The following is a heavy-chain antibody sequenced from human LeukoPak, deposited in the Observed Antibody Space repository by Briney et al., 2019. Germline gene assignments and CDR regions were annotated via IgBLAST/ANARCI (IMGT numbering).Heavy chain of an antibody. J-gene: IGHJ6*02. CDR2: ISHDGSNK. CDR1: GFTFSYYA. V-gene: IGHV3-30-3*01. CDR3: ASDIAVAGSYGMDV. D-gene: IGHD6-19*01. Sequence: GGSLRLSCAASGFTFSYYAMHWVRQAPGKGLGWVAVISHDGSNKYYADSVKGRFTISRDNSKNTLYLQMNSLRGEDTAVYYCASDIAVAGSYGMDVWGQGTTVTVSS.